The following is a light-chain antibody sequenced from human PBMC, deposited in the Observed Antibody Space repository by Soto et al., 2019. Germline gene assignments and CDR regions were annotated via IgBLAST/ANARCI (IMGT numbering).Light chain of an antibody. Sequence: EIVLTQSPGTLSFSPGERATLSFRASQSVSSSFLAWYQQKPGQAPRLLIYGASSRATGIPDRFSGSGSGTDFTLTISRLEPEDFAVYYCHQYGSSPATFGQGTKVDIK. CDR2: GAS. CDR1: QSVSSSF. V-gene: IGKV3-20*01. J-gene: IGKJ1*01. CDR3: HQYGSSPAT.